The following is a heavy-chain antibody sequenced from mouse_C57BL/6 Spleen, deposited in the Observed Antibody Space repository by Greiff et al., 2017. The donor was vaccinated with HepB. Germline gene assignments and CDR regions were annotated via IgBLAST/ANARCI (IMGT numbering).Heavy chain of an antibody. J-gene: IGHJ1*03. V-gene: IGHV1-12*01. CDR3: ASGDYDNWYFDV. CDR2: IYPGNGDT. D-gene: IGHD2-4*01. CDR1: GYTFTSYN. Sequence: LQQSGAELVRPGASVKMSCKASGYTFTSYNMHWVKQTPRQGLEWIGAIYPGNGDTSYNQKFKGKATLTVDKSSSTACMQLSSLTSEDSAVYFCASGDYDNWYFDVWGTGTTVTVSS.